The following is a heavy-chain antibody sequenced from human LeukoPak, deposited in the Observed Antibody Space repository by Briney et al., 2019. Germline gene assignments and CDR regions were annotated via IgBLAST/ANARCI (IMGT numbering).Heavy chain of an antibody. V-gene: IGHV3-21*01. Sequence: GGSLRLSCAASGFTFSSYSMNWVRQAPGKGLEWVSSISSSSSYIYYADSVKGRFTISRDNAKNSLYLQMNSLRADDTAVYYCARDRYPHVFWSGYCYYGMHVWGQGATVTVSS. J-gene: IGHJ6*01. CDR3: ARDRYPHVFWSGYCYYGMHV. CDR2: ISSSSSYI. CDR1: GFTFSSYS. D-gene: IGHD3-3*01.